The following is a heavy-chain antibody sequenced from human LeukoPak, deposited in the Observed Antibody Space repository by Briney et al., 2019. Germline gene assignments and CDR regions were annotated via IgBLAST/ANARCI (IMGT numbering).Heavy chain of an antibody. CDR3: TRRGSIAASKGDYYYYMDV. J-gene: IGHJ6*03. CDR2: IYPGDSDT. Sequence: GESLKISCKGSGYSFTSNWIGWVRQMPGKGLEWMGIIYPGDSDTRYSPSFQGQVTISADKSISTAYLQWSSLKASDTAMYYCTRRGSIAASKGDYYYYMDVWGKGTTVTVSS. CDR1: GYSFTSNW. V-gene: IGHV5-51*01. D-gene: IGHD6-6*01.